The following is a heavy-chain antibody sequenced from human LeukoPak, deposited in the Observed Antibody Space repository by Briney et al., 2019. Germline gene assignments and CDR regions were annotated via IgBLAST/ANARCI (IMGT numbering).Heavy chain of an antibody. CDR1: GFTFSNYS. V-gene: IGHV3-48*01. J-gene: IGHJ3*02. Sequence: GGSLRLSCEASGFTFSNYSMNWVRQAPGKGLEWVSYIRSSSSTIYYADSVKGRFTISRDNAKNSLYLQMNSLRAEDTAVYYCARAKRNGFDIWGQGTMVTVSS. CDR2: IRSSSSTI. CDR3: ARAKRNGFDI.